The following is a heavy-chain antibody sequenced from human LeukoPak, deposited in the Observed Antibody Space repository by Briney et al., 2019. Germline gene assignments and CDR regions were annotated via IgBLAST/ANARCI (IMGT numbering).Heavy chain of an antibody. V-gene: IGHV3-30-3*01. CDR2: VSYDGSNK. J-gene: IGHJ4*02. CDR1: GFTFSSYA. D-gene: IGHD6-6*01. Sequence: PGRSLRLSCAASGFTFSSYAMHWVRQAPGKGLEWVAVVSYDGSNKYYADSVKGRFTISRDNSKNTLYLRMNSLRAEDTAVYYCARDHLSYSSSSHNDYWGQGTLVTVSS. CDR3: ARDHLSYSSSSHNDY.